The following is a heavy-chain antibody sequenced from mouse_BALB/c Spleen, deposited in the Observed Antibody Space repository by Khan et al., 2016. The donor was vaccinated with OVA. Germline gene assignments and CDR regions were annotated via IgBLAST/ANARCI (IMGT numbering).Heavy chain of an antibody. CDR2: IDTSNGNT. V-gene: IGHV14-3*02. J-gene: IGHJ2*01. Sequence: MQLEESGAELVKSGATVTLSCTASGLNITDTSMHWLKQWPVQGLEWIGRIDTSNGNTKYDPKFQGKATITTETSSNTAYLQLSSLTSEDTAVYAWAKMARKWGQGTTLTVSS. CDR3: AKMARK. CDR1: GLNITDTS.